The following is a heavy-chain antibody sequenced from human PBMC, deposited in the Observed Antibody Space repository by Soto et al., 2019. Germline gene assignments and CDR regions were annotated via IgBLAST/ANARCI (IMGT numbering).Heavy chain of an antibody. D-gene: IGHD3-9*01. CDR2: INTYNGNT. Sequence: ASVKVSCKTSGYTFTNYGISWVRQAPGQGLEWMGWINTYNGNTNHAQKLQGRVTMTTDTSTSTAYMELRSLRSDDTAVYYCARDLTPGLVDHWGQGTLVTVSS. V-gene: IGHV1-18*01. J-gene: IGHJ4*02. CDR1: GYTFTNYG. CDR3: ARDLTPGLVDH.